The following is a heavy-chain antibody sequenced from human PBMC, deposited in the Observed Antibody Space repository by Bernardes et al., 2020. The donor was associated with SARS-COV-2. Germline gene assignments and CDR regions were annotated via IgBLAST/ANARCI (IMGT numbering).Heavy chain of an antibody. D-gene: IGHD3-3*01. V-gene: IGHV3-23*01. CDR2: GWTGGSST. Sequence: GGALRPSFVAPVFTSGAYTMHWVRAGSGEGRGGGPPGWTGGSSTKYADSVKGRFINSRDNSKNTLFLQMHSLRAEDTAVYYCAKDDDRPLFGAPGFDSWGQGTLVTVSS. CDR3: AKDDDRPLFGAPGFDS. CDR1: VFTSGAYT. J-gene: IGHJ4*02.